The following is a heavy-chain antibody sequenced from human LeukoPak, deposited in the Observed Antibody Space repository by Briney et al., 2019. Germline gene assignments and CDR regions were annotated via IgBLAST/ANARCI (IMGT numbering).Heavy chain of an antibody. CDR2: VYHSGST. CDR3: ARSYFSVGAFDI. V-gene: IGHV4-38-2*01. J-gene: IGHJ3*02. D-gene: IGHD2/OR15-2a*01. CDR1: GYSIRTGYY. Sequence: KPSETLSLTCGVSGYSIRTGYYRGWVRQPPGKDLEWIGSVYHSGSTYYNPSLKSRVNILVDTSKNQFSLSLTSVTAADTAVYYCARSYFSVGAFDIWGQGTMVTVSS.